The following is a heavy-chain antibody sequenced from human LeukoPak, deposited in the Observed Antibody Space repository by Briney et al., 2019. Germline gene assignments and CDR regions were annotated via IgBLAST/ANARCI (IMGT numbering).Heavy chain of an antibody. V-gene: IGHV1-69*05. CDR2: IIPIFGTA. J-gene: IGHJ4*02. Sequence: SVKVSCKASGGTFGSYAISWVRQAPGQGLEWMGGIIPIFGTANYAQKFQGRVTITTDESTSTAYMELSSLRSEDTAVYYCARGGVVATAQKTFDYWGQGTLVTVSS. CDR1: GGTFGSYA. D-gene: IGHD5-12*01. CDR3: ARGGVVATAQKTFDY.